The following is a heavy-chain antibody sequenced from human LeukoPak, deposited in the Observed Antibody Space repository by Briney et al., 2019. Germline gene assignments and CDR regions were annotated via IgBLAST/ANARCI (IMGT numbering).Heavy chain of an antibody. D-gene: IGHD3-3*01. CDR1: GFIFTNYF. CDR2: IKHDGSEK. J-gene: IGHJ4*02. Sequence: GGSLRLSCAASGFIFTNYFMSWVRQAPGKGLEWVASIKHDGSEKYYVDSVRGRFTISRDNTMNSLYQQMSSLRAEDTAVYYCATDRGWRTSGYYLYYFEYWGQGTLVTYSS. V-gene: IGHV3-7*01. CDR3: ATDRGWRTSGYYLYYFEY.